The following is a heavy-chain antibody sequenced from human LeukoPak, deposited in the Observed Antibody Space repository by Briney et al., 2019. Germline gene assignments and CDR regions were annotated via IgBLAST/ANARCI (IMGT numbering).Heavy chain of an antibody. V-gene: IGHV4-59*12. Sequence: PSETLSLTCTVSGGSISSYYWSWIRQPPGRGLEWIGYIYYSGSTNYNPSLKSRVTISVDTSKNQFSLKLSSVTAADTAVYYCARGGIVVVPAAMRGWFDPWGQGTLVTVSS. D-gene: IGHD2-2*01. CDR1: GGSISSYY. J-gene: IGHJ5*02. CDR2: IYYSGST. CDR3: ARGGIVVVPAAMRGWFDP.